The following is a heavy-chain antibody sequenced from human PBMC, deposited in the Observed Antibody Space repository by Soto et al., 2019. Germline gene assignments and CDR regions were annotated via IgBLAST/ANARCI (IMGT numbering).Heavy chain of an antibody. J-gene: IGHJ6*02. CDR3: ARGRITMVRGAPDYYYYGMDV. CDR2: INHSGST. Sequence: PSETLSLTCAVYGGSFSGYYWSWIRQPPGKGLEWIGGINHSGSTNYNPSLKSRVTISVDTSKNQFSLKLSSVTAADTAVYYCARGRITMVRGAPDYYYYGMDVWGQGTTVTVSS. D-gene: IGHD3-10*01. V-gene: IGHV4-34*01. CDR1: GGSFSGYY.